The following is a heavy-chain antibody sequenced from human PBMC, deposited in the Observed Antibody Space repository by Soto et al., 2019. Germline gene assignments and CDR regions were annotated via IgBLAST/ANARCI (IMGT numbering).Heavy chain of an antibody. J-gene: IGHJ3*02. CDR3: ERATSGRDLDI. Sequence: GGSLRLSCAASGFTFSDYYMSWIRQAPGKGLEWVSYISSSRSYTNYADSAKGRFTISRDNAKNSLYLQMNSLRAEDTAVYYCERATSGRDLDIWGQGTMVTVSS. D-gene: IGHD6-19*01. V-gene: IGHV3-11*06. CDR1: GFTFSDYY. CDR2: ISSSRSYT.